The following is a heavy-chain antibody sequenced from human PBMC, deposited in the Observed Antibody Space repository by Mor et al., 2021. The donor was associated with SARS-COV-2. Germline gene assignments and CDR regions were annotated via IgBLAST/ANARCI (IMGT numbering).Heavy chain of an antibody. CDR3: ARGYSYVDY. Sequence: GDSDTRYSPTFQDQVTISADKSISTAYLQWSSLKASDTAMYYCARGYSYVDYWGQGTLVTVSS. V-gene: IGHV5-51*01. J-gene: IGHJ4*02. D-gene: IGHD5-18*01. CDR2: GDSDT.